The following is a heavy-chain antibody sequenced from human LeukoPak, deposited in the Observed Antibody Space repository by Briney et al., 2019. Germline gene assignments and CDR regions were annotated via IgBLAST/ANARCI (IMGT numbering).Heavy chain of an antibody. CDR3: ARHSGAPFFDY. CDR2: INHSGST. D-gene: IGHD1-26*01. Sequence: PSETLSLTCAVYGGSFSGYYWSWIRQPPGKGLEWIGEINHSGSTNYNPSLKSRVTISVDTSKNQFSLKLSSVTAADTAVYYCARHSGAPFFDYWGQGTLVTVSS. V-gene: IGHV4-34*01. J-gene: IGHJ4*02. CDR1: GGSFSGYY.